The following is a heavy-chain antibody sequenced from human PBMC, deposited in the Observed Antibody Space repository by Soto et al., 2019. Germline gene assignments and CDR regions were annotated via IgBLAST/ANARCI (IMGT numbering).Heavy chain of an antibody. CDR1: GFTFSNYG. J-gene: IGHJ4*02. Sequence: QVQLVESGGGVVQPGRSLRLSCAASGFTFSNYGMHWVRQAPGKGLEWVAVIWYDGTNKYYADSVKGRFTISRDNSKNTLYLQMNSLGAEDTALYYCARGDDSGRAEWGQGTLVTVSS. CDR3: ARGDDSGRAE. V-gene: IGHV3-33*01. CDR2: IWYDGTNK. D-gene: IGHD3-10*01.